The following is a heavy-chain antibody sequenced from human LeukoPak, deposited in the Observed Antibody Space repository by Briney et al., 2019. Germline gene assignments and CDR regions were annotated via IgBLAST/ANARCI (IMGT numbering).Heavy chain of an antibody. CDR1: GYRFTSYW. V-gene: IGHV5-51*01. D-gene: IGHD5-12*01. CDR3: ARRVATSTYYFDF. Sequence: GESLKISCKGSGYRFTSYWIGWVRQMPGKGLEWMGIIYPGDPDTRYSPSFQGQVTISADKSISAAYLQWSSLKASDTAMYYCARRVATSTYYFDFWGQGTPVTVSS. J-gene: IGHJ4*02. CDR2: IYPGDPDT.